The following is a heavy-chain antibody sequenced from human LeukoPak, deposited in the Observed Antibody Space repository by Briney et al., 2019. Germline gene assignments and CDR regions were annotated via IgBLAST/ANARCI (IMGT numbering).Heavy chain of an antibody. J-gene: IGHJ3*02. CDR3: ARRLRITMIVVVIRGGAFDI. V-gene: IGHV4-34*01. CDR2: INHSGST. CDR1: GGSCSGYY. Sequence: SETLSLTCAVYGGSCSGYYWSWIRQPPGKGLEWIGEINHSGSTNYNPSLKSRVTISVDTSKNQFSLKLSSVTAADTAVYYCARRLRITMIVVVIRGGAFDIWGQGTMVTVSS. D-gene: IGHD3-22*01.